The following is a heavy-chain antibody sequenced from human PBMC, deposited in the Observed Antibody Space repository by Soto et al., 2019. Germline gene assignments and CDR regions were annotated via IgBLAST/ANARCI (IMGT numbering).Heavy chain of an antibody. CDR3: AREATPQYYYDSSGFNPLDY. CDR2: IIPIFGTA. CDR1: GGTFSSYA. Sequence: SVKVSCKASGGTFSSYAISWVRQAPGQGLEWMGGIIPIFGTANYAQKFQGRVTITADESTSTAYMELSSLRSEDTAVYYCAREATPQYYYDSSGFNPLDYWGQGTLVTVSS. J-gene: IGHJ4*02. V-gene: IGHV1-69*13. D-gene: IGHD3-22*01.